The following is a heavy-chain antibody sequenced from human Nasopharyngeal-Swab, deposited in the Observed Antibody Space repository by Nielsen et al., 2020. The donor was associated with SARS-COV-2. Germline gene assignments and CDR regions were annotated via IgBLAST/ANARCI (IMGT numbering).Heavy chain of an antibody. Sequence: GESLKISCAASGFTFSSYSMNWVRQAPGKGLEWVSSISSSSSYKYYADSVKGRFTISRDNSKNTLYLQMNSLRAEDTAVYYCARDRGIAVANNWFDPWGQGTLVTVSS. D-gene: IGHD6-19*01. V-gene: IGHV3-21*01. CDR3: ARDRGIAVANNWFDP. J-gene: IGHJ5*02. CDR1: GFTFSSYS. CDR2: ISSSSSYK.